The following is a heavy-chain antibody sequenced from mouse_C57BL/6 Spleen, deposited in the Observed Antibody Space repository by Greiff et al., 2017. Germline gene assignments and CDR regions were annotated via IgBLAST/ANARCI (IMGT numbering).Heavy chain of an antibody. CDR2: ILPGSGST. D-gene: IGHD1-1*01. Sequence: QVQLQQSGAELMKPGASVKLSCKATGYTFTGYWIEWVKQRPGHGLEWIGEILPGSGSTNYNEKFKGKATFTADPSSNTAYMQLSSLTTEDSAIYYCARRGYGSSYDYWGQGTTLTVSS. J-gene: IGHJ2*01. CDR3: ARRGYGSSYDY. CDR1: GYTFTGYW. V-gene: IGHV1-9*01.